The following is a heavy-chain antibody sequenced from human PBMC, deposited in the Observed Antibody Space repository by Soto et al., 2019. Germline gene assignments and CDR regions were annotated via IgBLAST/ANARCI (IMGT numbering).Heavy chain of an antibody. V-gene: IGHV2-5*02. CDR1: GFSLSTSAEG. J-gene: IGHJ4*02. D-gene: IGHD2-2*01. CDR3: AHGSCTSADCYPNPYLDY. CDR2: IYWDGDE. Sequence: QITLKESGPTLVKPTQTLTLTCTFPGFSLSTSAEGVGWIRQPPGKALEWLALIYWDGDERYSPSLKSRLTITKDTSKNQVVLTMTNMDPADTATYSCAHGSCTSADCYPNPYLDYWGQGILVTVSS.